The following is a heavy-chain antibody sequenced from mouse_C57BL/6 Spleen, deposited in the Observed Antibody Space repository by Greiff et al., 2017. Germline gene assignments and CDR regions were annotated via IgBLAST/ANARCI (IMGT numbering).Heavy chain of an antibody. CDR1: ANTFPTTW. CDR3: ARGDAMDY. CDR2: IDPNSGGT. V-gene: IGHV1-72*01. J-gene: IGHJ4*01. Sequence: VQLQQPGAELVKPGASGRRSAKLFANTFPTTWMHWVKQRPGRGLEWIGRIDPNSGGTKYNEKFKSKATLTVDKPSSTAYMQLSSLTSEDSAVYYCARGDAMDYWGQGTSVTVSS.